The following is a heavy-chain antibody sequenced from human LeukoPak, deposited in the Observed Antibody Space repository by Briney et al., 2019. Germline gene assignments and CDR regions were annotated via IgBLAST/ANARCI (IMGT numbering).Heavy chain of an antibody. Sequence: GVSLRLSCAASGFTFSGYGMSWVRQAPLKGLEWVSAISGSGFNTYYADSVKGRFIISRDNSKNTLYLQMHSLSAGDTAVYYCVKDRGIEGADTKDFDYWGQGTPVTVSS. J-gene: IGHJ4*02. CDR3: VKDRGIEGADTKDFDY. CDR2: ISGSGFNT. CDR1: GFTFSGYG. D-gene: IGHD1-26*01. V-gene: IGHV3-23*01.